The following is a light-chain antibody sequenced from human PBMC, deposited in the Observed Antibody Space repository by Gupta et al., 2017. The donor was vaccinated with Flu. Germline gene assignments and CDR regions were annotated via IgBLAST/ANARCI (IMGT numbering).Light chain of an antibody. Sequence: PATLSVSPGGRATLSCRASQAVNYNLAWYQQKPGQAPRLLISGSSARASGLPDRFSGSGSGTEFTLTISSLQSEDFAVYYCQRYNNWPWTFGQGTKVEIK. V-gene: IGKV3-15*01. CDR3: QRYNNWPWT. CDR1: QAVNYN. CDR2: GSS. J-gene: IGKJ1*01.